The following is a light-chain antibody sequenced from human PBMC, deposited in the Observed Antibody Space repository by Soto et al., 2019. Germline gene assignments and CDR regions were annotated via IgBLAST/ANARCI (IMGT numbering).Light chain of an antibody. CDR1: QSISTY. CDR2: AAS. Sequence: DFHMTQSPSSLSAPVLDRLTLTCRASQSISTYLNWYQQKPGKAPKLLIYAASSLQTGVPSRFSGSGSGTDFTLTISSLQPEDFGTYYCQQSYSIPWTFGRGTKVDIK. V-gene: IGKV1-39*01. J-gene: IGKJ1*01. CDR3: QQSYSIPWT.